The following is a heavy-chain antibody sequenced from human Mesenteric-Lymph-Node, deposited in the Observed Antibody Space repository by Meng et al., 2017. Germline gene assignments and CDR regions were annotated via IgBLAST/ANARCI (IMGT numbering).Heavy chain of an antibody. CDR3: ARGRVDSSSWYPEDNWFDP. CDR1: GYTFTSYG. J-gene: IGHJ5*02. Sequence: ASVKVSCKASGYTFTSYGISWVRQAPGQGLEWMGWISAYNGNTGYAQKFQGRVTITRNTSISTAYMELSSLRSEDTAVYYCARGRVDSSSWYPEDNWFDPWGQGTLVTVSS. CDR2: ISAYNGNT. D-gene: IGHD6-13*01. V-gene: IGHV1-8*03.